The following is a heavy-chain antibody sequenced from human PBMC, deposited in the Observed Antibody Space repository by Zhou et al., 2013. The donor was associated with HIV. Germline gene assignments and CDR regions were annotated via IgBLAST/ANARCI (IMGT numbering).Heavy chain of an antibody. D-gene: IGHD3-16*02. Sequence: VQLVQSGTEVRKPGTSVKISCTASGGSFENYPVSWVRQAPGQGLEWVGGFLPVLGIAQFSRRFQGRGTISADKLKTVYYLQLNSLTLEDTAVYYCASRSHDLRGLSWLSDNWGQGNPAHRFL. J-gene: IGHJ4*02. CDR1: GGSFENYP. V-gene: IGHV1-69*14. CDR2: FLPVLGIA. CDR3: ASRSHDLRGLSWLSDN.